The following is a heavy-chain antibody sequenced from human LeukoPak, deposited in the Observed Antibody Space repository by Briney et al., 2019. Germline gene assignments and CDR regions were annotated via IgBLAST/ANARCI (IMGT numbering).Heavy chain of an antibody. CDR1: GFTFSTYA. J-gene: IGHJ4*02. D-gene: IGHD6-13*01. CDR2: ISYDGNYK. V-gene: IGHV3-30*18. CDR3: AKKGGELAAAGGNYFDY. Sequence: PGGSLRLSCAASGFTFSTYAIHWVRQAPGKGLEWVAVISYDGNYKYYADPVKGRFTISRDNSKNTLYLQMNSLSAEDTAVYYCAKKGGELAAAGGNYFDYWGQGTLVTVSS.